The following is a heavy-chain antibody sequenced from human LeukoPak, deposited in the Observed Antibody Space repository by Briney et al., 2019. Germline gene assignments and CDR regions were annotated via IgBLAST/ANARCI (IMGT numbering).Heavy chain of an antibody. CDR1: GGSISSYY. J-gene: IGHJ4*02. Sequence: SETLSLTCTVSGGSISSYYWSWLRQPPGKGLEWIGYIYYSGGTNYNPSLKSRVTISVETSKKQFSLRLSSVTAADTAVYYCARRGGDSSGNFDYWGQGTLVTVSS. D-gene: IGHD3-22*01. CDR3: ARRGGDSSGNFDY. V-gene: IGHV4-59*08. CDR2: IYYSGGT.